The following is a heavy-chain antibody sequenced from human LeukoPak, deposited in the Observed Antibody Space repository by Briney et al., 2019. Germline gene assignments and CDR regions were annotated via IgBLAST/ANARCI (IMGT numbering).Heavy chain of an antibody. CDR1: GFTFSSYA. J-gene: IGHJ4*02. V-gene: IGHV3-30-3*01. CDR3: ARDPDGSFSGY. CDR2: ISYDGSNK. D-gene: IGHD3-10*01. Sequence: PGRSLRLSCAASGFTFSSYAMHWVRQAPGKGPEWVAVISYDGSNKYYADSVKGRFTISRDNSKNTLYLQMNSLRAEDTAVYYCARDPDGSFSGYWGQGTLVTVSS.